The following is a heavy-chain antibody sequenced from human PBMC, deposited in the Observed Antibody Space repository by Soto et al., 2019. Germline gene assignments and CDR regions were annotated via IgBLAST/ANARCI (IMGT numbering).Heavy chain of an antibody. V-gene: IGHV3-15*07. CDR2: IKTKTQGETT. D-gene: IGHD3-3*01. CDR3: TTGSGEGY. Sequence: EVQLVESGGGLVKPGGSLRLSCAASGFSISSAWMNWVRQAPGKGLEWVGRIKTKTQGETTDYPAPVKGRFTISRDDSKNTLYLQMNSLKMEDTAGYYCTTGSGEGYWGQGTLVTVSS. J-gene: IGHJ1*01. CDR1: GFSISSAW.